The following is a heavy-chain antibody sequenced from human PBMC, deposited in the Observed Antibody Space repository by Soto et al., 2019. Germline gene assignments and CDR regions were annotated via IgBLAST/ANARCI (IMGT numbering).Heavy chain of an antibody. CDR2: INAANGYT. D-gene: IGHD6-25*01. J-gene: IGHJ4*02. CDR1: GYTFTSYV. V-gene: IGHV1-3*01. Sequence: QVQLVQTGAEVKKPGASVKVSCKASGYTFTSYVIHWVRQAPGQRLEWMGWINAANGYTKYSQNIQGRVKFTRDTSASTVYMELSSLSSEDTAVYYCARRGGGYFDYWGQGALVTVSS. CDR3: ARRGGGYFDY.